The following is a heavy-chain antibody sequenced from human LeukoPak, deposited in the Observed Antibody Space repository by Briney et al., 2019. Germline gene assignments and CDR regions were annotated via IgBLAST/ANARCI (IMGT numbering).Heavy chain of an antibody. CDR2: TYYRSKLYH. CDR3: ARVLVSYAMDV. J-gene: IGHJ6*04. Sequence: SQTLSLTCAISGDIVSSGSAAWNWIRQSPARGLEWLGRTYYRSKLYHDYALFLQSRIIISPDTSNNQISLQLSSVTPEDTAVYYCARVLVSYAMDVWGTGTTVTVSS. V-gene: IGHV6-1*01. CDR1: GDIVSSGSAA. D-gene: IGHD2-8*02.